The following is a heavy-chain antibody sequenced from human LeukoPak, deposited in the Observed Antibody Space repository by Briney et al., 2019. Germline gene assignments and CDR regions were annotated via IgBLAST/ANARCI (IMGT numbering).Heavy chain of an antibody. J-gene: IGHJ4*02. D-gene: IGHD3-10*01. CDR3: ARDKGGLLWFGGLDY. V-gene: IGHV4-4*07. Sequence: SETLSLTCAVYGGSFSGYYWGWIRQPPGKGLEWIGRIYTSGSTNYNPSLKSRVTMSVDTSKNQFSLKLSSVTAADTAVYYCARDKGGLLWFGGLDYWGQGTPVTVSS. CDR1: GGSFSGYY. CDR2: IYTSGST.